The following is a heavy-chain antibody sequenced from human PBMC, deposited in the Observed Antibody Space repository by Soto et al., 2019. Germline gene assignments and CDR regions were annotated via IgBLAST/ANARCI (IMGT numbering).Heavy chain of an antibody. Sequence: QVQLQESGPGLVKPSQTLSLTCTVSGGSISSGGYYWSWIRQHPGKGLEWIGYIYYSGSTYYNPSLKCRVTISVDTSKNQFSLTLSPVTATDTAVYYCARSGYSYGPNPLLYWGQGTLVSFSS. J-gene: IGHJ4*02. CDR1: GGSISSGGYY. CDR3: ARSGYSYGPNPLLY. D-gene: IGHD5-18*01. CDR2: IYYSGST. V-gene: IGHV4-31*03.